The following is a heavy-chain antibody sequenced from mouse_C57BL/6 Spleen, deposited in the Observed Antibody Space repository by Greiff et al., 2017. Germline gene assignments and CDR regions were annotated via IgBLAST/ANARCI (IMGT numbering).Heavy chain of an antibody. Sequence: QVQLKQPGAELVKPGASVKLSCKASGYTFTSYWMHWVKQRPGQGLEWIGMIHPNRGSTNYNEKFKSKATLTVDKSSSTAYMQLSSLTSEDSAVYYCARSMITYYAMDYWGQGTSVTVSS. CDR2: IHPNRGST. CDR3: ARSMITYYAMDY. CDR1: GYTFTSYW. J-gene: IGHJ4*01. D-gene: IGHD2-4*01. V-gene: IGHV1-64*01.